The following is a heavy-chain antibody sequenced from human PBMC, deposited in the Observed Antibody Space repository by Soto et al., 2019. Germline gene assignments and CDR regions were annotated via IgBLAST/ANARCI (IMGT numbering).Heavy chain of an antibody. D-gene: IGHD3-16*02. V-gene: IGHV4-30-4*01. J-gene: IGHJ4*02. CDR2: IHNTGNT. CDR1: GGSIDDINSY. CDR3: ARSTYGEGYPHFFAD. Sequence: QVQLQESGPGLVMPSQTLSLTCAVSGGSIDDINSYWTWIRQSPGRSPEWIGYIHNTGNTFYSPSLKRRLAISIYRSKSQFSLKLSAVTAADTAFYYCARSTYGEGYPHFFADWGQGTLVTVS.